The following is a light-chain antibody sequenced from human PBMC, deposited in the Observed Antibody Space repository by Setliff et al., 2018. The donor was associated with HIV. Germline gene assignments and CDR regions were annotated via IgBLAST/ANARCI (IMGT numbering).Light chain of an antibody. CDR1: SSDVGGYSH. J-gene: IGLJ1*01. Sequence: LTQPASVSGSPGQSITISCTGTSSDVGGYSHVSWYQQHPGKAPKLIIYEVRNRPSGVSNRFSGSKSGNTASLTISGLQAEDEADYYCSSYAITNTLPFGTGTKVTGL. V-gene: IGLV2-14*01. CDR2: EVR. CDR3: SSYAITNTLP.